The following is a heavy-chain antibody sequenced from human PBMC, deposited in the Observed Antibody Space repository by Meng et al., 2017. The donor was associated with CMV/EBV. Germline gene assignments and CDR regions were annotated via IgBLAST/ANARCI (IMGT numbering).Heavy chain of an antibody. Sequence: QVQLSRSGTGLVKPSQTLFLSCTVSGASSSSCDYYWSWIRQPPGKGLELIGHIYYSGSTSYNPSLKSRVTISVDTSNNQFSLKLSSVTAADTAVYYCARVGWRQWSFDLWGRGTLVTVSS. D-gene: IGHD5-18*01. CDR1: GASSSSCDYY. V-gene: IGHV4-30-4*01. CDR2: IYYSGST. CDR3: ARVGWRQWSFDL. J-gene: IGHJ2*01.